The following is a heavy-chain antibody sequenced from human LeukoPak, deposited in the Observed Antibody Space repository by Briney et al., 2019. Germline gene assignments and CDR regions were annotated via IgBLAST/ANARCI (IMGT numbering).Heavy chain of an antibody. CDR2: ISGSGGST. CDR3: AKDANYDILTGYDNPYYYYGMDV. Sequence: GGSLRLSCAASGFTFSSYAMNWVRQAPGKGLEWVSAISGSGGSTYYADSVKGRFTISRDNSKKTLYLQMNSLRAEDTAVYYCAKDANYDILTGYDNPYYYYGMDVWGQGTTVAVSS. J-gene: IGHJ6*02. D-gene: IGHD3-9*01. CDR1: GFTFSSYA. V-gene: IGHV3-23*01.